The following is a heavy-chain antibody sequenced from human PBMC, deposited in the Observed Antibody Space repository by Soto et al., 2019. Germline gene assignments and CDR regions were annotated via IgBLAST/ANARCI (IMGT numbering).Heavy chain of an antibody. D-gene: IGHD6-13*01. Sequence: SETLSLTCAVSGYSINRGYYWGWIRQPPGKGLEWIGSIYHSGSTYYNPSLKSRVTIPVDTSKNQFSLKLSSVTAADTAMYYCARRHSSSWYGLDYWGQGTLVTVSS. CDR2: IYHSGST. CDR3: ARRHSSSWYGLDY. CDR1: GYSINRGYY. V-gene: IGHV4-38-2*01. J-gene: IGHJ4*02.